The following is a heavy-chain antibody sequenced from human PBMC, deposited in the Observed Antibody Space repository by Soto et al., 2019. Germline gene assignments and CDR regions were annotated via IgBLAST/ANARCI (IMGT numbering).Heavy chain of an antibody. Sequence: SVKVSCKASGGTFSSYAISWVRQAPGQGLEWMGGIIPVFGTANYAQKFQGRVTITADESTSTAYMELSSLRSEDTAVYYCARASPQYMIVDYYGMDVWGQGTTVTVSS. V-gene: IGHV1-69*13. D-gene: IGHD3-22*01. CDR3: ARASPQYMIVDYYGMDV. CDR1: GGTFSSYA. CDR2: IIPVFGTA. J-gene: IGHJ6*02.